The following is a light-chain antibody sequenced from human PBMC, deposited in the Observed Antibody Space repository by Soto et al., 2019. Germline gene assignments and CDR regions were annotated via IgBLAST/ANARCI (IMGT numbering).Light chain of an antibody. J-gene: IGLJ1*01. CDR3: SSYTGSTTFV. V-gene: IGLV2-14*01. CDR1: SRDVGGYDY. Sequence: QSVLTQPASVSGSPGQSITISFTGTSRDVGGYDYVSWYQQLPGKAPKLLIYDVNNRPSGVSHRFSGSKSGNTASLTISGLQAEDEADYYCSSYTGSTTFVFGTGTKVTVL. CDR2: DVN.